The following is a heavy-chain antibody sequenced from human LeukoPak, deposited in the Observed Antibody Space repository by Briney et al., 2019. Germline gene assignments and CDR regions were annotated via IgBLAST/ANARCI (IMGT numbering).Heavy chain of an antibody. V-gene: IGHV4-59*01. Sequence: SETLSLTCTVSGGSISSYYWSWIRQPPGKGLEWIGYIDYSGSTNYNPSLKSRVTVSLDTSKNHFSLKLSSVTAADTAVYYCARSLNPRPWFDPWGQGTLVTVSS. D-gene: IGHD6-6*01. CDR2: IDYSGST. CDR1: GGSISSYY. J-gene: IGHJ5*02. CDR3: ARSLNPRPWFDP.